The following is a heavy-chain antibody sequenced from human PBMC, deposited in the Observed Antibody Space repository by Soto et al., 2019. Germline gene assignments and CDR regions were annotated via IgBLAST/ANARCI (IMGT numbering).Heavy chain of an antibody. CDR1: GFTFSSFE. V-gene: IGHV3-48*03. J-gene: IGHJ4*02. D-gene: IGHD6-6*01. CDR2: IGRSGETI. Sequence: GGSLRLSCVGSGFTFSSFEMNWVRQTPGKGLEWLSYIGRSGETISYADSVKGRFTISRDNAKSSLFLQMNGLRDEDTGIYYCARDRGGGAPRRPTFYYWGRGTLVTVSS. CDR3: ARDRGGGAPRRPTFYY.